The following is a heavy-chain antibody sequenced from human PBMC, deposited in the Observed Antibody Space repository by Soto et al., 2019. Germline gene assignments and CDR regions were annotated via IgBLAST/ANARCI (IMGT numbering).Heavy chain of an antibody. V-gene: IGHV4-30-2*01. CDR2: IYHSGST. Sequence: PSETLSLTCAVSGGSISSGGYCWSWIRQPPGKGLEWIGYIYHSGSTYYNPSLKSRVTISVDRSKNQFSLKLSSVTAADTAVYYCARLPLGLLWFGELSQMDPYYYGMEVWGQGTTVTVSS. CDR1: GGSISSGGYC. J-gene: IGHJ6*01. D-gene: IGHD3-10*01. CDR3: ARLPLGLLWFGELSQMDPYYYGMEV.